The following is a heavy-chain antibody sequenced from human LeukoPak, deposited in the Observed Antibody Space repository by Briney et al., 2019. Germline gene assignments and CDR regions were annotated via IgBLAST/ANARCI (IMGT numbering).Heavy chain of an antibody. Sequence: GGSLRLSCAASGFTFSIYAMSWVRQAPGKGLGWVSVISGSGDSTDYADSVKGRFTISRDNSKNTMCLQMNSLRAEDTAVYYCARDRGGGWYYFDYWGRGTLVTVSS. J-gene: IGHJ4*02. CDR1: GFTFSIYA. D-gene: IGHD6-19*01. V-gene: IGHV3-23*01. CDR2: ISGSGDST. CDR3: ARDRGGGWYYFDY.